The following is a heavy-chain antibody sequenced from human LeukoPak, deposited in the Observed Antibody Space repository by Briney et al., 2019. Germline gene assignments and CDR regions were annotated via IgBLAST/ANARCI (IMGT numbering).Heavy chain of an antibody. CDR1: GYTFTSYG. CDR3: ARRIAVAGTGYSY. CDR2: INPNSGGT. Sequence: ASVKVSCKASGYTFTSYGISWVRQAPGQGLEWMGWINPNSGGTNYAQKFQGRVTMTRDTSISTAYMELSRLRSDDTAVYYCARRIAVAGTGYSYWGQGTLVTVSS. J-gene: IGHJ4*02. V-gene: IGHV1-2*02. D-gene: IGHD6-19*01.